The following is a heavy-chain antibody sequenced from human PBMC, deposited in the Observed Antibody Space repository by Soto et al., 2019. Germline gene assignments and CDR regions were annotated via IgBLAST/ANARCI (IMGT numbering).Heavy chain of an antibody. CDR2: IYYSGST. CDR1: GGSISSYY. J-gene: IGHJ6*02. D-gene: IGHD6-6*01. CDR3: ARAAPSRISSYGMDV. Sequence: KSSETLSLTCTVSGGSISSYYWSWIRQPPGKGLEWIGYIYYSGSTNYNPSLKSRVTISVDTSKNQFSLKLSSVTAADTAVYYCARAAPSRISSYGMDVWGQGTTVTVSS. V-gene: IGHV4-59*01.